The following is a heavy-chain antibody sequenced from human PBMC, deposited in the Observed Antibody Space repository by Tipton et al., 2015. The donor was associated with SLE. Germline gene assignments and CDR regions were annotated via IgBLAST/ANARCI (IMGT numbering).Heavy chain of an antibody. J-gene: IGHJ3*02. V-gene: IGHV3-74*01. CDR3: AREENWNERI. CDR2: INRDGSST. Sequence: SLRLSCAASGFTFSSYWMHWGRQAPGKGVVWVSRINRDGSSTSYADSVKGRFTVSRDNAKSTLYLQMNSLRAEDTAVYYCAREENWNERIWGQGTMVTVSS. CDR1: GFTFSSYW. D-gene: IGHD1-1*01.